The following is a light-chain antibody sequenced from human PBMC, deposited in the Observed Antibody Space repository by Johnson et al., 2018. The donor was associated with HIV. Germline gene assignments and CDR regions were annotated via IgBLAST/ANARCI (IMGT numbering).Light chain of an antibody. Sequence: QSVLTQPPSVSAAPGQKVTISCSGSSSNIGNNYVSWYQQLPGTAPKLLIYDSYKRPSGIPDLFSGSKSGTSATLGITGPHTGDGADYYCGTWDSSLSAYVFGTGTKVTVL. CDR1: SSNIGNNY. J-gene: IGLJ1*01. CDR3: GTWDSSLSAYV. V-gene: IGLV1-51*01. CDR2: DSY.